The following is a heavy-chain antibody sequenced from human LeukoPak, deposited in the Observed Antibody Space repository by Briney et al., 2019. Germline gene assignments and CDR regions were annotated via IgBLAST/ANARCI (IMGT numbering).Heavy chain of an antibody. V-gene: IGHV3-11*01. CDR3: ATELGGPAPHYYYGMDV. Sequence: PGGSLRLSCAASGFTFSDYYMSWIRQAPGKGLEWVSYISSSGSTIYYADSVKGRFTISRDNAKNSLYLQMNSLRAEDTAVYYCATELGGPAPHYYYGMDVWGQGTTVTVSS. CDR1: GFTFSDYY. D-gene: IGHD3-3*02. CDR2: ISSSGSTI. J-gene: IGHJ6*02.